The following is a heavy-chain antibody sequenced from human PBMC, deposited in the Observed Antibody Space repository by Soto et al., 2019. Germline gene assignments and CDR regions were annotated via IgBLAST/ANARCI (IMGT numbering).Heavy chain of an antibody. CDR2: IYYSGST. CDR1: GGSISSYY. D-gene: IGHD3-3*01. V-gene: IGHV4-59*12. Sequence: PSETLVLTCTVSGGSISSYYWGWVRPPPGKGREWIGYIYYSGSTNYNPSLKSRVTISVDKSKNQFSLKLSSVTAADTAVYYCARDRSPLYYDFWSGYSEFDYWGQGILVTVSS. J-gene: IGHJ4*02. CDR3: ARDRSPLYYDFWSGYSEFDY.